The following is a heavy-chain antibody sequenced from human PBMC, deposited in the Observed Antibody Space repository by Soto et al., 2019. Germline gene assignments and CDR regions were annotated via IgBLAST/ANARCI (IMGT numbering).Heavy chain of an antibody. CDR3: AKGGDSSGYYLFGAYYYGMDV. J-gene: IGHJ6*02. D-gene: IGHD3-22*01. CDR1: GFTFSSYG. CDR2: ISYDGSNK. Sequence: PGGSLRLSCAASGFTFSSYGMHWVRQAPGKGLEWVAVISYDGSNKYYADSVKGRFTISRDNSKNTLYLQMNSLRAEDTAVYYCAKGGDSSGYYLFGAYYYGMDVWGQGTTVTGSS. V-gene: IGHV3-30*18.